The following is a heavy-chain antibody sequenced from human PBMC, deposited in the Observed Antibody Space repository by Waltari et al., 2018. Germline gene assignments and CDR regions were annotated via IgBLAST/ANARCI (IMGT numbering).Heavy chain of an antibody. CDR3: ARDLVLVRVRWGWFDP. Sequence: QLQLQESGPGLVKPSETLSLTCTVSGGSISSSSYYWGWIRQPPGKGLEWIGSIYYSGSTYYNPSLKRRVTISVDTAKNQFSLKLSSVTAADTAVYYCARDLVLVRVRWGWFDPWGQGTLVTVSS. CDR2: IYYSGST. D-gene: IGHD3-3*02. J-gene: IGHJ5*02. CDR1: GGSISSSSYY. V-gene: IGHV4-39*07.